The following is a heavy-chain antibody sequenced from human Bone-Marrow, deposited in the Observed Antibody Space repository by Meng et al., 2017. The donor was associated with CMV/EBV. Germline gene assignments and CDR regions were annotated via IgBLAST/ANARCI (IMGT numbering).Heavy chain of an antibody. V-gene: IGHV1-69*04. Sequence: SVKVSCKASGGTFSSYTISWVRQAPGQGLEWMGRIIPILGIANYAQKFQGRVTMTRDTSISTAYMELSRLRSDDTAVYYCARESYDSSGSPIGDAFDIWGQGTMVTVSS. J-gene: IGHJ3*02. D-gene: IGHD3-22*01. CDR3: ARESYDSSGSPIGDAFDI. CDR2: IIPILGIA. CDR1: GGTFSSYT.